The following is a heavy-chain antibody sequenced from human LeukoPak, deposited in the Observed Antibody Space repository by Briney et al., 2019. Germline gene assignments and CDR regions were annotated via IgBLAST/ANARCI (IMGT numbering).Heavy chain of an antibody. J-gene: IGHJ4*02. CDR3: SRSRPALRFFDY. D-gene: IGHD6-6*01. CDR2: ISYDGSNK. Sequence: GGSLRLSCAASGFTFSSYGMPWVRQAPGKGLEWVAVISYDGSNKYYADSVKGRFTISRDNSKNTLYLQMNSLRAEDTAVYYCSRSRPALRFFDYWGQGTLVTVSS. V-gene: IGHV3-30*03. CDR1: GFTFSSYG.